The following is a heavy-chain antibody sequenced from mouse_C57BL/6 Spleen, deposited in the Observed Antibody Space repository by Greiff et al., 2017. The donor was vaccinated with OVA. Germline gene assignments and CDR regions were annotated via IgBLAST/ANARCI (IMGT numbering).Heavy chain of an antibody. Sequence: EVKLMESGPGLVKPSQSLSLTCSVTGYSITSGYYWNWIRQFPGNKLEWMGYISYDGSNNYNPSLKNRISITRDTSKNQFFLKLNSVTTEDTATYYCARGTTVGIMDYWGQGTSVTVSS. V-gene: IGHV3-6*01. D-gene: IGHD1-1*01. CDR3: ARGTTVGIMDY. CDR2: ISYDGSN. J-gene: IGHJ4*01. CDR1: GYSITSGYY.